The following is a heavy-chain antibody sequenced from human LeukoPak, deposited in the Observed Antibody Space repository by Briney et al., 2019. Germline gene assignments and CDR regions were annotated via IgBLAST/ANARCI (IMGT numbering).Heavy chain of an antibody. D-gene: IGHD3-22*01. CDR3: ARDSGDSSGYYPGY. CDR1: GFNFPTYA. J-gene: IGHJ4*02. V-gene: IGHV3-23*01. Sequence: GGSLRLSCAASGFNFPTYAMQWVRQAPGKGLEWVSSIRVSDGARFYADSVKGRFTTSRDNSKNTLFLQMNSLRVEDTAVYYCARDSGDSSGYYPGYWGQGTLVTVSS. CDR2: IRVSDGAR.